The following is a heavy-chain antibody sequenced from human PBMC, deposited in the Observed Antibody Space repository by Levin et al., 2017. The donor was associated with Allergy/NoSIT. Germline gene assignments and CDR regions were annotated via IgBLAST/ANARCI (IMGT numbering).Heavy chain of an antibody. V-gene: IGHV4-30-2*01. D-gene: IGHD5-18*01. J-gene: IGHJ4*02. Sequence: PGKGLEWIGNIYLSGSTYYNPSLKSRVTISVDRSKNQFSLNLSSVTAADTAVYYCARVAGYSYGYYFDYWGQGTLVTVSS. CDR2: IYLSGST. CDR3: ARVAGYSYGYYFDY.